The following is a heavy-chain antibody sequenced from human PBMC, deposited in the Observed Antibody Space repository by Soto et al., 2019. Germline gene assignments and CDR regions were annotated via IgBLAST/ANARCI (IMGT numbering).Heavy chain of an antibody. D-gene: IGHD3-22*01. CDR2: IIPIFGTA. CDR3: ASIHYYDSSGYPRGAFDI. CDR1: GGTFSSYA. J-gene: IGHJ3*02. Sequence: SVKVSCKASGGTFSSYAISWVRQAPGQGLAWMGGIIPIFGTANYEQKFQGRVTITADKSTSTAYMELSSLRSEDTAVYYCASIHYYDSSGYPRGAFDIWGQGTMVTVSS. V-gene: IGHV1-69*06.